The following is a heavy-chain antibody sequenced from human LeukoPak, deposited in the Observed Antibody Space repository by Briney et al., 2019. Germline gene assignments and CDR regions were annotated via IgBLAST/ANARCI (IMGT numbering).Heavy chain of an antibody. CDR1: GFTFSSYS. D-gene: IGHD3-9*01. CDR2: ISSSSSYI. Sequence: GGSLRLSCAASGFTFSSYSMNWVRQAPGKGLEWVSSISSSSSYIYYADSVKGRFTISRENAKNSLYLQMNSLRAGDTAVYYCARSPPYYDISYMDVWGKGTTVTISS. J-gene: IGHJ6*03. CDR3: ARSPPYYDISYMDV. V-gene: IGHV3-21*01.